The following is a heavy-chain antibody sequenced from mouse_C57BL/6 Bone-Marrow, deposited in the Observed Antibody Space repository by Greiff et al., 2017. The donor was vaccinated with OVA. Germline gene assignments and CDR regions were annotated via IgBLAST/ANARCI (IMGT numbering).Heavy chain of an antibody. V-gene: IGHV1-52*01. CDR1: GYTFTSYW. Sequence: QVQLQQPGAELVRPGSSVKLSCKASGYTFTSYWMHWVKQRPIQGLEWIGNIDPSDSETHYNQKFKDKATLTVDKSSSTAYMQLSSLTSEDSAVYYGASLYYYGSSPRYCCFEIWGTGTTVTVAA. CDR3: ASLYYYGSSPRYCCFEI. CDR2: IDPSDSET. J-gene: IGHJ1*03. D-gene: IGHD1-1*01.